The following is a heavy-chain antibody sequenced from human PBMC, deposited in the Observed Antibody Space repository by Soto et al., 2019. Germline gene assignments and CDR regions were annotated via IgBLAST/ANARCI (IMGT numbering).Heavy chain of an antibody. Sequence: TSETLSLSCTVSGGSISSYYWSWIRQPPGKGLEWFGYIYYSGSTNYNPSLKSRVTISVDTSKNQFSLKLSSVTAADTAVYYCARDNGREQYYDSSGYWYYFHYWGQGTLVTVSS. CDR2: IYYSGST. D-gene: IGHD3-22*01. CDR3: ARDNGREQYYDSSGYWYYFHY. CDR1: GGSISSYY. V-gene: IGHV4-59*01. J-gene: IGHJ4*02.